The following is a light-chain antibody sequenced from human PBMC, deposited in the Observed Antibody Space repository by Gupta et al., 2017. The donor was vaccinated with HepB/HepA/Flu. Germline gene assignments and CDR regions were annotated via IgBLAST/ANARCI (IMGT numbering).Light chain of an antibody. CDR1: QSISSY. Sequence: IQMTQSPSSLSASVGDRVTITCRGSQSISSYLNWYQQKPGKAPKHLIYAASSLQRGVPSRFSSSGSGTEFTLTISSVQPEEVATYYCQQRYSTPPFTFGPGTRVDIK. CDR2: AAS. CDR3: QQRYSTPPFT. V-gene: IGKV1-39*01. J-gene: IGKJ3*01.